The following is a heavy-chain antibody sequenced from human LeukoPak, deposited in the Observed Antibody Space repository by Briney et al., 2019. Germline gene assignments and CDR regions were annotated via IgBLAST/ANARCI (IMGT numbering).Heavy chain of an antibody. V-gene: IGHV1-2*02. CDR1: GYTFTGYY. Sequence: ASVKVSCKASGYTFTGYYIHWVRQAPGQGLEWMGWIDPNSGGTNYAQKFQGRVTMTRDTSISTAYMELSRLRADDTAVYYCARGSFSADAPLVLDYFHHWGQGTLVTDSS. CDR2: IDPNSGGT. D-gene: IGHD5-18*01. CDR3: ARGSFSADAPLVLDYFHH. J-gene: IGHJ1*01.